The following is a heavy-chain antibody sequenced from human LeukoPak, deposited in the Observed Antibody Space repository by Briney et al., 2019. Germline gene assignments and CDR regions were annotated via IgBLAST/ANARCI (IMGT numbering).Heavy chain of an antibody. V-gene: IGHV4-34*01. J-gene: IGHJ4*02. CDR3: ARGRPVPVDY. CDR1: GGSFSGYY. D-gene: IGHD4-17*01. Sequence: SETLSLTCAVYGGSFSGYYWSWIRQPPGKGLEWIGEINHSGSTNYNPSLKSRVTISVDTSKNQFSLKLSSATAADTAVYYCARGRPVPVDYWGQGTLVTVSS. CDR2: INHSGST.